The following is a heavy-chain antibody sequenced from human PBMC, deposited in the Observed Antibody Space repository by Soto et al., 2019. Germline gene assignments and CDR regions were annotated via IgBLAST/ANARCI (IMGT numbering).Heavy chain of an antibody. CDR3: ARALFGSSGWYNYYYYYGMDV. Sequence: SETLSLTCAVYGGSFSGYYWSWIRQPPGKGLEWIGEINHSGSTNYNPSLKSRVTISVDTSKNQFSLKLSSVTAADTAVYYCARALFGSSGWYNYYYYYGMDVWGQGTTVTVSS. J-gene: IGHJ6*02. CDR2: INHSGST. D-gene: IGHD6-19*01. V-gene: IGHV4-34*01. CDR1: GGSFSGYY.